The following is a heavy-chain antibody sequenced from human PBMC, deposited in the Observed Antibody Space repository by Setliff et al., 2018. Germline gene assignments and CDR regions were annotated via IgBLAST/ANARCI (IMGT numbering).Heavy chain of an antibody. CDR3: ARGVPFDY. J-gene: IGHJ4*02. CDR2: ISGNGGST. CDR1: EFTFSTFA. Sequence: GGSLRLSCAASEFTFSTFAMNWVRQAPGKGLEWVSAISGNGGSTYYTDSVKGRFTISRDNSKNILFLQMNSLRAEDTAVYYCARGVPFDYWGQGTLVTVSS. D-gene: IGHD3-10*01. V-gene: IGHV3-23*01.